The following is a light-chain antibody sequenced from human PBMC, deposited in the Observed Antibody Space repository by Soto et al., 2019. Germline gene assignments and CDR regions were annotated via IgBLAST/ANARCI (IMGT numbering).Light chain of an antibody. V-gene: IGKV3-11*01. CDR1: QSVSRY. Sequence: EIVLTRSPATLSLSPGERATLSCSASQSVSRYLAWYQQKPGQAPGLLIYDAAHRATGIPASLSGSGYATDFTLTISSLGPEDFAVYYCQQRSNWITFGQGTRLEMK. J-gene: IGKJ5*01. CDR2: DAA. CDR3: QQRSNWIT.